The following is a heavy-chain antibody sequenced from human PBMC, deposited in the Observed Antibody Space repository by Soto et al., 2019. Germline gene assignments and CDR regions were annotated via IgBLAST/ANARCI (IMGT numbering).Heavy chain of an antibody. CDR2: IYHSGST. CDR3: ARCPSSTDMPQVRYGMDV. V-gene: IGHV4-4*02. J-gene: IGHJ6*02. CDR1: GGSISSSNW. D-gene: IGHD2-2*01. Sequence: QVQLQESGPGLVKPSGTLSLTCAVSGGSISSSNWWSWVRQPPGKGLEWIGEIYHSGSTNYNPSLKSGVTISVDKSKNPFSLKLSSVTAADTAVYYCARCPSSTDMPQVRYGMDVCGQGTTVTVSS.